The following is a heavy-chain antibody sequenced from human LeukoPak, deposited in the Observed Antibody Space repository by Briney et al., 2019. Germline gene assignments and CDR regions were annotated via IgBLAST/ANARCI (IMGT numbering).Heavy chain of an antibody. Sequence: GASVNVSCKASGGTFSSYAISWVRQAPGQGLEWVGGIIPIFGTANYAQKFQGRDTITTDESTSTAYMELSSLRSEDTAVYYCAREGGGYSYGLHYFDYWGQGTLVTVSS. CDR1: GGTFSSYA. CDR2: IIPIFGTA. CDR3: AREGGGYSYGLHYFDY. D-gene: IGHD5-18*01. J-gene: IGHJ4*02. V-gene: IGHV1-69*05.